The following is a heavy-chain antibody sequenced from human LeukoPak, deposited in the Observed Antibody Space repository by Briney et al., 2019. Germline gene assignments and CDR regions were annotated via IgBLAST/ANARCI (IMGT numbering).Heavy chain of an antibody. V-gene: IGHV1-18*01. Sequence: ASVKVSCKASGGTFSSYAISWVRQAPGQGLEGMGWISTYDDNTNYAQKLQGRVTMTTDTSTITAYMELRSLRSDDTAVYYCARQILPGLWFDPWGQGTLVTVSS. D-gene: IGHD3-9*01. CDR3: ARQILPGLWFDP. CDR1: GGTFSSYA. J-gene: IGHJ5*02. CDR2: ISTYDDNT.